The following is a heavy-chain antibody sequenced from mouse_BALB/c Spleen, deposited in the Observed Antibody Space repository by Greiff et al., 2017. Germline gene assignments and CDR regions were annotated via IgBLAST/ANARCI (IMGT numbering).Heavy chain of an antibody. V-gene: IGHV1-69*02. CDR2: IDPSDSYT. CDR1: GYTFTSYW. D-gene: IGHD2-10*02. Sequence: VQLQQPGAELVKPGASVKLSCKASGYTFTSYWMHWVKQRPGQGLEWIGEIDPSDSYTNYNQKFKGKATLTVDKSSSTAYMQLSSLTSEDSAVYYCAREEYGKEDYAMDYWGQGTSVTVSS. J-gene: IGHJ4*01. CDR3: AREEYGKEDYAMDY.